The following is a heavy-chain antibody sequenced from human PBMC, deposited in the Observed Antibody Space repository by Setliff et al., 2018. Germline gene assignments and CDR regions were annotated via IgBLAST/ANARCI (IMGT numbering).Heavy chain of an antibody. CDR2: VFSNGAA. J-gene: IGHJ4*02. V-gene: IGHV4-59*01. Sequence: SETLSLTCSVSGDSMSDASIMAWIRQPPGKGLEFLGYVFSNGAAKYDPSLKSRVTMSVDTSKTQFSLKLKSMTTADTAVYYCARGGTYRYFDYWGQGALVTVSS. CDR1: GDSMSDAS. CDR3: ARGGTYRYFDY.